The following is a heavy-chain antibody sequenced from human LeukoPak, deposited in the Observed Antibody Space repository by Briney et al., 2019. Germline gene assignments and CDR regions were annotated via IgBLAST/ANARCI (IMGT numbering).Heavy chain of an antibody. J-gene: IGHJ6*03. D-gene: IGHD2-2*01. V-gene: IGHV3-30*03. CDR2: ISYDGSNK. Sequence: GGSLRLSCAASGFTFSSYGMHWVRQAPGKGLEWVAVISYDGSNKYYADSVKGRFTISRDNSKNTLYLQMNSLRAEDTAVYYCARDWQVVPAAIRDYYMDVWGKGTTVTVSS. CDR3: ARDWQVVPAAIRDYYMDV. CDR1: GFTFSSYG.